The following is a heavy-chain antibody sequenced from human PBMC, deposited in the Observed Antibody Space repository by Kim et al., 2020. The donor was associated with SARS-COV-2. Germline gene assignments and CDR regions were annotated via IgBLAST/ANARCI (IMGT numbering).Heavy chain of an antibody. CDR2: INHSGST. CDR3: ARMTTRNIPHPGGDGMDV. Sequence: SETLSLTCAVYGGSFSGYYWSWIRQPPGKGLEWIGEINHSGSTNYNPSLKSRVTISVDTSKNQFSLKLSSVTAADTAVYYCARMTTRNIPHPGGDGMDV. CDR1: GGSFSGYY. J-gene: IGHJ6*01. D-gene: IGHD4-17*01. V-gene: IGHV4-34*01.